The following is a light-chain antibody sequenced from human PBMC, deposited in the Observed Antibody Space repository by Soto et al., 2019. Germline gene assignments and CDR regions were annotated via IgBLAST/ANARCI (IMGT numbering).Light chain of an antibody. Sequence: EIVLPQSPATLSLSPGERAALSCRASQSVSSYLAWYQQKPGQAPRLLIYDASKRATGIPARLSGSGSGTDFTLTISSLEPEDFAVYFCQQRSNWPSTFGGGTKVEI. V-gene: IGKV3-11*01. CDR1: QSVSSY. J-gene: IGKJ4*01. CDR3: QQRSNWPST. CDR2: DAS.